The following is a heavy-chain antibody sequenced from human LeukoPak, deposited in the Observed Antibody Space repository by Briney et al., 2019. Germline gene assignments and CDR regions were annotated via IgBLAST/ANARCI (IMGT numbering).Heavy chain of an antibody. CDR2: IYTSGST. D-gene: IGHD3-22*01. CDR3: ARGGGSTRYYYDSSGYSYFDY. V-gene: IGHV4-61*02. CDR1: GGSISSGSYY. J-gene: IGHJ4*02. Sequence: SETLSLTCTVSGGSISSGSYYWSWIRQPAGKGLEWIGRIYTSGSTNYNPSLKSRVTISVDTSKNQFSLKLSSVTAADTAVYYCARGGGSTRYYYDSSGYSYFDYWGQGTLVTVSS.